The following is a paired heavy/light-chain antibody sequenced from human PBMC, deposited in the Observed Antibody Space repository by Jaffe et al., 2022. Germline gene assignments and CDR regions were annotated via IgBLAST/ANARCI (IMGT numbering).Light chain of an antibody. V-gene: IGKV1-39*01. CDR3: QQSYSTPPVT. CDR1: QSISSY. Sequence: DIQMTQSPSSLSASVGDRVTITCRASQSISSYLNWYQQKPGKAPKLLIYAASSLQSGVPSRFSGSGSGTDFTLTISSLQPEDFATYYCQQSYSTPPVTFGQGTRLEIK. J-gene: IGKJ5*01. CDR2: AAS.
Heavy chain of an antibody. Sequence: QVQLVQSGAEVKKPGSSVKVSCKASGGTFSSYAISWVRQAPGQGLEWMGGIIPIFGTANYAQKFQGRVTITADESTSTAYMELSSLRSEDTAVYYCARAGGGQSTRSITLYYYYMDVWGKGTTVTVSS. CDR3: ARAGGGQSTRSITLYYYYMDV. CDR1: GGTFSSYA. J-gene: IGHJ6*03. D-gene: IGHD1-20*01. CDR2: IIPIFGTA. V-gene: IGHV1-69*01.